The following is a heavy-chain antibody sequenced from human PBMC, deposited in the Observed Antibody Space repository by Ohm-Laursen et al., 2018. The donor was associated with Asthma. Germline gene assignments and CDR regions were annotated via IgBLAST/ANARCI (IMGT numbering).Heavy chain of an antibody. J-gene: IGHJ4*02. D-gene: IGHD6-13*01. Sequence: SLRLSCTASGFSFANYNMNWVRQAPGKGLEWISYISSSSDTVYYADSVKGRFTVSRDNAKNSLYLQMTSLRDEDTAVYYCASPDSSRWSFTLDYWGQGSLVTVSS. CDR1: GFSFANYN. CDR3: ASPDSSRWSFTLDY. CDR2: ISSSSDTV. V-gene: IGHV3-48*02.